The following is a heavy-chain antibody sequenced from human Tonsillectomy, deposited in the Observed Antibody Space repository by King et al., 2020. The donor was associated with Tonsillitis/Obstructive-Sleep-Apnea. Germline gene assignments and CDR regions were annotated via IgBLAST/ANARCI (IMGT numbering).Heavy chain of an antibody. Sequence: VQLQESGPGLVKPSGTLSLTCAVSGCSISSSNWGSWVRQPPGKGLGWIGEIYHSGSTKYNPSLNSRVTISVDKSKNQFSLKLSSVTAADTAVYYCARVGIAVAGYFDYWGQGTLVTVSS. J-gene: IGHJ4*02. CDR2: IYHSGST. CDR1: GCSISSSNW. V-gene: IGHV4-4*02. CDR3: ARVGIAVAGYFDY. D-gene: IGHD6-19*01.